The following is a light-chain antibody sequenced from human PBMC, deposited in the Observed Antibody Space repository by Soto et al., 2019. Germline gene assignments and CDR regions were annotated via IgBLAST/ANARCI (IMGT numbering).Light chain of an antibody. CDR1: SSDVCGYNY. V-gene: IGLV2-14*01. Sequence: QSALTQPASVSGSPGQSITISCTGTSSDVCGYNYVSWYRQHPGRAPKLMIYDVSNRPSGVSNRFSGSKSGNTASLTISGLQAEDEADYYCSSYTRSSTYVFGTGTKLTVL. J-gene: IGLJ1*01. CDR2: DVS. CDR3: SSYTRSSTYV.